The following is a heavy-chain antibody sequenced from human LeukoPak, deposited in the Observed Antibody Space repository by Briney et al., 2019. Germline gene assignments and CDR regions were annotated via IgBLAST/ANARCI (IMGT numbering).Heavy chain of an antibody. J-gene: IGHJ4*02. Sequence: GASVKVSCKASGYTFTSYDINWVRQATGQGLEWMGWISGYNGNTKYAQKLQGRVTMTTDTSTSTAYMELRSLRSDDTAVYYCAREVATITVAAAGGIDYWGQGTLVTVSS. D-gene: IGHD5-12*01. V-gene: IGHV1-18*01. CDR1: GYTFTSYD. CDR3: AREVATITVAAAGGIDY. CDR2: ISGYNGNT.